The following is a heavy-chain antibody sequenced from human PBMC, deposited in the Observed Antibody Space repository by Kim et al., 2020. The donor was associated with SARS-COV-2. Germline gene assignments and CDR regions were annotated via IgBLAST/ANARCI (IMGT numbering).Heavy chain of an antibody. J-gene: IGHJ3*02. CDR3: ARAKKYSSGWYRDAFDI. V-gene: IGHV4-34*01. Sequence: RKSRVTISVDTSKNQFSLKLSSVTAADTAVYYCARAKKYSSGWYRDAFDIWGQGTMVTVSS. D-gene: IGHD6-19*01.